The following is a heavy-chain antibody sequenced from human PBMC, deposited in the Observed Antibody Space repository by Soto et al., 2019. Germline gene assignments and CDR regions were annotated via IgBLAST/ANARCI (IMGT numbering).Heavy chain of an antibody. D-gene: IGHD3-22*01. Sequence: QVQLQQWGAGLLKPSETLSLTCGVYGGSFSGYYWSWIRQPPGKGLEWIGEINHSGNTKYSPSLKSRVTISVDPSENQFSLKLSSATAADTAVYYCARCDYDRSGPIDYWGQGILVTVSS. CDR2: INHSGNT. CDR3: ARCDYDRSGPIDY. CDR1: GGSFSGYY. V-gene: IGHV4-34*01. J-gene: IGHJ4*02.